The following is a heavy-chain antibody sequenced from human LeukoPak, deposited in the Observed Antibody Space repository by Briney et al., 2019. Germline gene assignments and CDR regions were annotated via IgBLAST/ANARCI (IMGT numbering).Heavy chain of an antibody. CDR1: GGSISSGSYY. Sequence: SETLSLTCTVSGGSISSGSYYWSWIRQPAGKGLEWIGRIYTSGSTNYNPSLKSRVTISVDTSKNQFSLKLSSVTAADTAVYYCASGTPRRLWFGELTYWGQGTLVTVSS. D-gene: IGHD3-10*01. J-gene: IGHJ4*02. V-gene: IGHV4-61*02. CDR3: ASGTPRRLWFGELTY. CDR2: IYTSGST.